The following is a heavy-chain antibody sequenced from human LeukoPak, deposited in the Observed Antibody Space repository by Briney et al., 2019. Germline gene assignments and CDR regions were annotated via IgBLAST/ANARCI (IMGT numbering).Heavy chain of an antibody. J-gene: IGHJ4*02. D-gene: IGHD3-10*01. V-gene: IGHV4-59*11. Sequence: SSETLSLTCTVSGGSISSHYWSWIRQPPGKGLEWIGYMYYNGSMNYNPSLKSRVTISADTSKNQFSLKLSSVTAADTAVYYCASRYGSGSYGFDYWGQGTLVTVSS. CDR2: MYYNGSM. CDR1: GGSISSHY. CDR3: ASRYGSGSYGFDY.